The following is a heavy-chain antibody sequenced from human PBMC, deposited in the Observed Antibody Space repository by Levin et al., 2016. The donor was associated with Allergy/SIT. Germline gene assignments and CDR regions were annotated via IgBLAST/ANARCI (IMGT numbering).Heavy chain of an antibody. CDR2: MYSSGTT. CDR1: GASISSGSYY. Sequence: LRLSCTVSGASISSGSYYWSWIRQPAGKALEWIGRMYSSGTTHYNPSLKSRITISRDTSKNQFSLRLNSVTAADTAIYYCARVDAYGDYGHWYFDLWGRGTLVTVSS. J-gene: IGHJ2*01. CDR3: ARVDAYGDYGHWYFDL. D-gene: IGHD4-17*01. V-gene: IGHV4-61*02.